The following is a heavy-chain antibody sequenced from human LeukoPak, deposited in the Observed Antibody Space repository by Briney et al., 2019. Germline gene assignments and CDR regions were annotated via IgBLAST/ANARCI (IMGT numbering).Heavy chain of an antibody. CDR2: ISSSSSYI. Sequence: GGSLRLSCAASGFTFSSYSMNWVRQAPGKGLEWVSSISSSSSYIYYADSVKGRFPISRDNAKNSLYLQMNSLSAEDTAVYYCARDEGGSYFDYWGQGTLVTVSS. CDR1: GFTFSSYS. V-gene: IGHV3-21*01. D-gene: IGHD1-26*01. CDR3: ARDEGGSYFDY. J-gene: IGHJ4*02.